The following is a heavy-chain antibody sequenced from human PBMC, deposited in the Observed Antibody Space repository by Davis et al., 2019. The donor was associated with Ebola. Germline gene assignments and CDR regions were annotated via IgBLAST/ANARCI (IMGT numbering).Heavy chain of an antibody. Sequence: MLSETLSLTCDVSGGSISTNNWWSWVRQPPGKGLEWIGEIHHLGSGNYKPSLKSRLTISLDKSKNQISLRLSSVTAADTAVYYCARGDYGMDVWGQGTTVTVSS. D-gene: IGHD2-21*01. CDR3: ARGDYGMDV. J-gene: IGHJ6*02. CDR1: GGSISTNNW. CDR2: IHHLGSG. V-gene: IGHV4-4*02.